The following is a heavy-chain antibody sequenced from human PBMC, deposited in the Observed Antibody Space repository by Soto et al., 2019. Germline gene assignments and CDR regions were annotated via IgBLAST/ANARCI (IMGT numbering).Heavy chain of an antibody. CDR3: ATGTYSRGVGATHPSN. CDR1: GGSSSGWY. Sequence: SETLSLTCSVYGGSSSGWYWTWIRQSPVKGLEWIGGISSGSTNYNPSLKSRVTISADMSKNQFSLKLTSVTAADTAIYYCATGTYSRGVGATHPSNWGRGTQVTVYS. J-gene: IGHJ4*02. CDR2: ISSGST. D-gene: IGHD3-10*01. V-gene: IGHV4-34*01.